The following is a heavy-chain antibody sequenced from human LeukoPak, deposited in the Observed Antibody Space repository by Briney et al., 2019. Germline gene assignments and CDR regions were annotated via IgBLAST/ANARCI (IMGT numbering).Heavy chain of an antibody. Sequence: PGGSLRLSCAASGFTFSDYYMSWLRQAPGKGLEWVSYISSSGSTIYYADSVKGRFTISRDNAKNSLYLQMNSLRAEDTAVYYCARGGGIVGATRRYYYYYYMDAWGKGTTVTVSS. CDR1: GFTFSDYY. D-gene: IGHD1-26*01. V-gene: IGHV3-11*01. J-gene: IGHJ6*03. CDR2: ISSSGSTI. CDR3: ARGGGIVGATRRYYYYYYMDA.